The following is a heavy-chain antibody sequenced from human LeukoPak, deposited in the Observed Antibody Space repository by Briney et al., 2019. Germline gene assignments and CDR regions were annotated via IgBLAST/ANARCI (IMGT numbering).Heavy chain of an antibody. CDR1: GYTFTSYY. CDR2: INPSGGST. CDR3: ATGPLTMVRGAGNWFDP. D-gene: IGHD3-10*01. Sequence: ASVKVSCKASGYTFTSYYMHWVRQAPGQGLQWMGIINPSGGSTSYAQKFQGRVTMTRDTSTSTVYMELSSLRSEDTAVYYCATGPLTMVRGAGNWFDPWGQGTLVTVSS. V-gene: IGHV1-46*03. J-gene: IGHJ5*02.